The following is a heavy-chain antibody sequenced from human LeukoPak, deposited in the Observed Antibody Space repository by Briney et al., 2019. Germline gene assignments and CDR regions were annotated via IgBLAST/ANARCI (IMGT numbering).Heavy chain of an antibody. J-gene: IGHJ3*02. CDR1: GGSFSGYY. V-gene: IGHV4-34*01. D-gene: IGHD6-19*01. Sequence: PSETLSLTCAVYGGSFSGYYWSWIRQPPGKGLEWIGEINHSGSTNYNPSLKSRVTISVDTSKNQFSLKLSSVTAADTAVYYCARDGALGEQWLYTLDLMPTGAFDIWGQGTMVTVSS. CDR3: ARDGALGEQWLYTLDLMPTGAFDI. CDR2: INHSGST.